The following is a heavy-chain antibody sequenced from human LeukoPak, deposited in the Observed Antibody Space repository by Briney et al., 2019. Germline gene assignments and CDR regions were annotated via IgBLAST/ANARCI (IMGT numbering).Heavy chain of an antibody. CDR1: GFSFSYHD. V-gene: IGHV3-74*01. J-gene: IGHJ5*02. CDR2: INSDGSST. D-gene: IGHD6-19*01. CDR3: ARDKGSGWYGGNWFDP. Sequence: GGSLRLSCAASGFSFSYHDMHWVRQAPGKGLVWVSRINSDGSSTSYADSVKGRFTISRDNAKNTLYLQMNSLRAEDTAVYYCARDKGSGWYGGNWFDPWGQGTLVTVSS.